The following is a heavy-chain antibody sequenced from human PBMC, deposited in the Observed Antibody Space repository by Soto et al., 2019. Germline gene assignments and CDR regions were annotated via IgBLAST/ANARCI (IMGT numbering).Heavy chain of an antibody. V-gene: IGHV3-23*01. Sequence: GGSLRLSCAASGFIFSSYAMSWVRQAPGKGLEWVSGLSGSGGSIYYADSVKGRFTISRDNSMNTLYLQMKTLRAEDTAVYYCAKVSSSWYAGFFDLWGQGTPVT. J-gene: IGHJ4*02. D-gene: IGHD6-13*01. CDR2: LSGSGGSI. CDR3: AKVSSSWYAGFFDL. CDR1: GFIFSSYA.